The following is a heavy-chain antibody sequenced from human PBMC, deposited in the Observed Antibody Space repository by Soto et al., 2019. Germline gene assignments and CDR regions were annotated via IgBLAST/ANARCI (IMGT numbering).Heavy chain of an antibody. CDR3: ARAPWSRAIGNMDV. CDR2: ISKSGNII. D-gene: IGHD1-26*01. CDR1: GFPFSDYN. Sequence: GGSLRLSCAASGFPFSDYNMNWVRQAPGKGLEWISYISKSGNIIYYADSVKGRFTISRDNAKNSLYLQINSLRAEDTALYYCARAPWSRAIGNMDVWGKGTTVTVSS. J-gene: IGHJ6*03. V-gene: IGHV3-48*01.